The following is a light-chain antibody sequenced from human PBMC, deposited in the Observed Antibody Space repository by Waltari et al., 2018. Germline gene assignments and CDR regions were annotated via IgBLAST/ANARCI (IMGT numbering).Light chain of an antibody. CDR2: GAS. Sequence: IQLTQSPSSLSASVRDRSPVTCRASQVIANYLVWYQQKPGKAPKVLIYGASTLHSAVPSRFSGSRSGTDFTLTISNLQPEDFATYYCQQINIYPYTFGGGTKVEIK. V-gene: IGKV1-9*01. CDR3: QQINIYPYT. J-gene: IGKJ4*01. CDR1: QVIANY.